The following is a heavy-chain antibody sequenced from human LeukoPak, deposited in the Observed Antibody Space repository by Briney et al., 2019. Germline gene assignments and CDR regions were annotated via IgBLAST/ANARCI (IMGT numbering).Heavy chain of an antibody. V-gene: IGHV3-21*01. Sequence: GGSLRLSCAASGFTFSSYSMNWVRQAPGKGLEWVSSISSSSSYIYYADSVKGRFTISRDNAKNSLYLQMNSLRAEDTAVYYCARDLSGYDHDYWGQGTLVTVPS. CDR2: ISSSSSYI. CDR3: ARDLSGYDHDY. D-gene: IGHD5-12*01. CDR1: GFTFSSYS. J-gene: IGHJ4*02.